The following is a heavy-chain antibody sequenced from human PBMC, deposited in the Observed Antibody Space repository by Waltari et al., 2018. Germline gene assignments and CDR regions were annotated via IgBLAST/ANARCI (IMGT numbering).Heavy chain of an antibody. CDR2: ISGSSSRI. CDR1: GFAFNTFA. Sequence: EGLLVESGGGLVQPGGSLRLSCAASGFAFNTFAMTWVRQAPGKGLEWVSSISGSSSRIYDADSVKGLFTISRDNSKNSLYLQMNSLSAEDTAIYYCAKCLGGQLRSLDGVKLSGFYYGMDVWGQGTTVTVSS. D-gene: IGHD3-9*01. J-gene: IGHJ6*02. CDR3: AKCLGGQLRSLDGVKLSGFYYGMDV. V-gene: IGHV3-23*04.